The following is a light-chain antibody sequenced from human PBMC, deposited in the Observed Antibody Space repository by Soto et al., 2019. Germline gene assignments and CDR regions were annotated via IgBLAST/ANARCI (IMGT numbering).Light chain of an antibody. CDR3: EYYGTSIT. V-gene: IGKV3-20*01. CDR1: QSISTNH. J-gene: IGKJ4*01. Sequence: EIVLTQAPGTLSLSPGERVTISCRASQSISTNHLAWYQQKPGQAPMLRIHGTSNRATGIPDRFSGSGSGSDVTLTFSRLEPEDFGVSDCEYYGTSITFGGGTKVEIK. CDR2: GTS.